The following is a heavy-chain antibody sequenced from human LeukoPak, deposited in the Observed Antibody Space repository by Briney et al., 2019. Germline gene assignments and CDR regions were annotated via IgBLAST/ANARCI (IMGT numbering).Heavy chain of an antibody. V-gene: IGHV1-2*02. CDR1: GYTFTGYY. D-gene: IGHD3-10*01. J-gene: IGHJ4*02. Sequence: ASVKVSCKASGYTFTGYYIHWVRQAPGQGLEWMGWIHPNTGGTNYAQKFQGRVTMTRDTTINTAYLELSSLTSDDTAVYYCARNKDGLYYWGQGTPVTVSS. CDR3: ARNKDGLYY. CDR2: IHPNTGGT.